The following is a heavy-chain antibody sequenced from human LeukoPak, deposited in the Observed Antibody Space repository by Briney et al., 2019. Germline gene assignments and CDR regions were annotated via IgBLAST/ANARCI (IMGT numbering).Heavy chain of an antibody. CDR1: GFTFSRYG. CDR3: ARFEGYYNGFDV. J-gene: IGHJ6*02. Sequence: SGGSLRLSCAASGFTFSRYGMHWVRQAPGKGLEWVADIRYDGSTEYYADSVKGRFTISRDNPKNTLYLQMNSLRAEDTAVYYCARFEGYYNGFDVWGQGTTVTVSS. V-gene: IGHV3-33*08. D-gene: IGHD3-16*01. CDR2: IRYDGSTE.